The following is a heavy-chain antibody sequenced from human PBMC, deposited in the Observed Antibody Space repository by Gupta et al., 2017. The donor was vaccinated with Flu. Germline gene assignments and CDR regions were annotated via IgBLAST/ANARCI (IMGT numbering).Heavy chain of an antibody. J-gene: IGHJ4*02. CDR2: IYSGGST. CDR1: GFTVSSNS. D-gene: IGHD3-16*01. CDR3: AAPAVGWTMGLANY. V-gene: IGHV3-53*04. Sequence: EVQLVESGGGLVQPGGSLRLSCAASGFTVSSNSMSWVRQAPGKGLEWVSVIYSGGSTYYADSVKGRFTISRHNSKNTLYLQMNSLRAEDTAVYYCAAPAVGWTMGLANYWGQGTLVTVSS.